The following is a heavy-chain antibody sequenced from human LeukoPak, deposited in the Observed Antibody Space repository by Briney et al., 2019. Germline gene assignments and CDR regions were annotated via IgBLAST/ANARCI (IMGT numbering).Heavy chain of an antibody. Sequence: ASVKVSCKASGYTFTSYGISWVRQAPGQGLEWMGWINPNSGNTAYAQNFQGRVTMTRDSSRSTVYMELSSLKSEDTAVYYCARGWTWGDSWGQGSPVTVSS. CDR3: ARGWTWGDS. V-gene: IGHV1-8*02. D-gene: IGHD3-16*01. J-gene: IGHJ1*01. CDR1: GYTFTSYG. CDR2: INPNSGNT.